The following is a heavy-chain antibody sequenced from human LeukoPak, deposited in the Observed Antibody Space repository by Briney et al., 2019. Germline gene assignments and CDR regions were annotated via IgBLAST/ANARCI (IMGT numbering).Heavy chain of an antibody. CDR1: GGSISSYY. CDR2: IYYSGST. J-gene: IGHJ4*02. V-gene: IGHV4-39*07. D-gene: IGHD3-10*01. CDR3: ASNRYYGSGSYQD. Sequence: PSETLSLTCTVSGGSISSYYWGWIRQPPGKGLEWIGSIYYSGSTYYNPSLKSRVTISVDTSKNQFSLKLSSVTAADTAVYYCASNRYYGSGSYQDWGQGTLVTVSS.